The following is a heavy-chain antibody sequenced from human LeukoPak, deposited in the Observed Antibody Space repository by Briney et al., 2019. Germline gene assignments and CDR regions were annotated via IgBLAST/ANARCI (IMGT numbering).Heavy chain of an antibody. Sequence: PSETLSLTCTVSGGSISSSSYYWGWIRQPPGKGLEWIGSIYYSGSTYYNPSLKSRVTISVDTSKNQFSLKLRSVTAADTAVYYCASGSWSSYYFHYWGQGTLVTVSS. CDR1: GGSISSSSYY. V-gene: IGHV4-39*07. J-gene: IGHJ4*02. D-gene: IGHD6-6*01. CDR3: ASGSWSSYYFHY. CDR2: IYYSGST.